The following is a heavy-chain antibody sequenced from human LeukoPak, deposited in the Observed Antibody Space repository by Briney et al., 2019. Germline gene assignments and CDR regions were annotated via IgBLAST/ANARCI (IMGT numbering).Heavy chain of an antibody. CDR2: ISSDGSDQ. Sequence: GGSLRLSCAASGFTVSSNYMSWVRQAPGKGPEWVAVISSDGSDQDYGGYVKGRFTISRDISKNTLYLQMDALRSEDAAVYYCARQGSRWGYYFDYWGQGTLVAVSS. J-gene: IGHJ4*02. CDR1: GFTVSSNY. D-gene: IGHD4-23*01. V-gene: IGHV3-30*01. CDR3: ARQGSRWGYYFDY.